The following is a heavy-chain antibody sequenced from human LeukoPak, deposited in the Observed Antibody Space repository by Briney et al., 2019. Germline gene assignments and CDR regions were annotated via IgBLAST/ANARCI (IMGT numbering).Heavy chain of an antibody. CDR1: GFTFSSYS. CDR2: ISSSSSYI. D-gene: IGHD1-7*01. J-gene: IGHJ3*02. V-gene: IGHV3-21*01. Sequence: GGSLRLSCAASGFTFSSYSMNWVRQAPGKGLEWVSSISSSSSYIYYADSVKGRFTISRDNAKNSLYLQMNSLRAEDTAVYYCARPITGTTGNAFDIWGQGTTVTVSS. CDR3: ARPITGTTGNAFDI.